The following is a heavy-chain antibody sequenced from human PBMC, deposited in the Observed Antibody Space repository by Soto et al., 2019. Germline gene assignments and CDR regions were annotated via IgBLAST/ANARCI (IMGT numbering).Heavy chain of an antibody. CDR3: ASRASQYYYDSSGYDY. CDR1: GGSISSGGYS. J-gene: IGHJ4*02. V-gene: IGHV4-30-2*01. Sequence: SETLSLTCAVSGGSISSGGYSWSWIRQPPGKGLEWIGYIYHSGSTYYNPSLKSRVTISVDRSKNQFSLKLSSVTAADTAVYYCASRASQYYYDSSGYDYWGQGTLVTVS. CDR2: IYHSGST. D-gene: IGHD3-22*01.